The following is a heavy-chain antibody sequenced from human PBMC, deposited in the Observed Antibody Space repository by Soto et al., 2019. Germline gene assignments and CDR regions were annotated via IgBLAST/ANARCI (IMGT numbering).Heavy chain of an antibody. J-gene: IGHJ4*02. CDR1: GYAFTGYY. V-gene: IGHV1-2*02. D-gene: IGHD3-9*01. CDR3: ASGRNFFDFLDY. CDR2: INTSSGGT. Sequence: ASVKVSCKASGYAFTGYYIHWVRQAPGQGLEWMAWINTSSGGTKYAQEFQGRVTMTRDTSVSTAYLELSRLRSDDTAVYYCASGRNFFDFLDYWGRGTLVTVSS.